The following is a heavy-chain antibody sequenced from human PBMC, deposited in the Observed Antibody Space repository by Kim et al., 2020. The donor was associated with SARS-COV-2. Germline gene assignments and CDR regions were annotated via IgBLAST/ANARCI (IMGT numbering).Heavy chain of an antibody. CDR3: AKDHESSGWPTFDY. D-gene: IGHD3-22*01. Sequence: YADSVKGRFTVTRDDAKNTLYLQMDNLRAEDTALYYCAKDHESSGWPTFDYWGQGTQVTVSS. J-gene: IGHJ4*02. V-gene: IGHV3-23*01.